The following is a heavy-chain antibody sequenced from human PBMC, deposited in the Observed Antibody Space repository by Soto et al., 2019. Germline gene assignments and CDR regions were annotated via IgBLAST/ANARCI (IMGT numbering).Heavy chain of an antibody. Sequence: QVHLQESGPGLVKPSETLSLTCTVSGGSITNHYWSWIRQPAGKELEWIGRAYSTGSTNYKPSLRSRVTKSLDTSKMQFSLHLTSVTAADTALYYCARESYSGGVWSFDLWGRGTLVTVSS. CDR2: AYSTGST. J-gene: IGHJ2*01. CDR3: ARESYSGGVWSFDL. V-gene: IGHV4-4*07. CDR1: GGSITNHY. D-gene: IGHD6-19*01.